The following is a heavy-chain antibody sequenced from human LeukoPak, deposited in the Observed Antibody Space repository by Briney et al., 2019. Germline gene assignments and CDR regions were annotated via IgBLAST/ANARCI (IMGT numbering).Heavy chain of an antibody. CDR3: ATSGTRGVINGH. V-gene: IGHV3-7*03. CDR2: IKQDGSET. D-gene: IGHD3-10*01. Sequence: GGSLRLSCVVSGFTSSSSWMNWVRQAAGKGLEWVANIKQDGSETYYVDSVKGRFTISRDNAKKSLYLQMNSLRVEDTAVYYCATSGTRGVINGHWGQGTLVTVSS. CDR1: GFTSSSSW. J-gene: IGHJ4*02.